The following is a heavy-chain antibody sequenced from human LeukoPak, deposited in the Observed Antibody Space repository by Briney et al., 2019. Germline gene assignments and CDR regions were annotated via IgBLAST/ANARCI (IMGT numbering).Heavy chain of an antibody. Sequence: SETLSLTCTVSGGSLTSYSWSYIRQPPGKGLEWIGYIYYSGSTNYNPSLKSRVTISVDTSKNQFSLKLSSVTAADTAVYYCARVTYDSSGYYSLNWYLDLWGRGTLVTVSS. CDR3: ARVTYDSSGYYSLNWYLDL. V-gene: IGHV4-59*01. D-gene: IGHD3-22*01. CDR1: GGSLTSYS. J-gene: IGHJ2*01. CDR2: IYYSGST.